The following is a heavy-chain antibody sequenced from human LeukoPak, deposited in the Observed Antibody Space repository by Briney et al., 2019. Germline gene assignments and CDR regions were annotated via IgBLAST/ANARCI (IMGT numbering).Heavy chain of an antibody. D-gene: IGHD3-3*01. CDR1: GFTFDDYA. V-gene: IGHV3-43*02. CDR2: ISGDGGST. CDR3: AKDPTYDFWSGYLRGKNWFDP. J-gene: IGHJ5*02. Sequence: GGSLRLSYAASGFTFDDYAMHWVRQAPGKGLEWVSLISGDGGSTYYADSVKGRFTISRDNSKNSLYLQMNSLRTEDTASYYCAKDPTYDFWSGYLRGKNWFDPWGQGTLVTVSS.